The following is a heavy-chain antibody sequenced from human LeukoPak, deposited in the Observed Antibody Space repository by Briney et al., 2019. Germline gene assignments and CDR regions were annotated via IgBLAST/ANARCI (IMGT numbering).Heavy chain of an antibody. CDR3: ARSRMVDWLLYGGGYFDY. Sequence: ASVKVSCKASGYTFTGYYMHWVRQAPGQGLEWMGWINPNSGGTNYAQKFQGRVTMTRDTSISTAYMELSRLRSDDTAVYYCARSRMVDWLLYGGGYFDYWGQGTLVTVSS. CDR2: INPNSGGT. D-gene: IGHD3-9*01. CDR1: GYTFTGYY. V-gene: IGHV1-2*02. J-gene: IGHJ4*02.